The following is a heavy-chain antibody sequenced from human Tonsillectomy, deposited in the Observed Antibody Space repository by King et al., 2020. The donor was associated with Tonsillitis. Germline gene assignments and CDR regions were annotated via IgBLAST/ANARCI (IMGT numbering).Heavy chain of an antibody. V-gene: IGHV5-51*01. CDR1: GYSFTTYW. CDR2: IYPGDSDT. J-gene: IGHJ3*02. Sequence: VQLVESGAEVKKPGESLKISCKGSGYSFTTYWIGWVRQMPGKGLEWMGIIYPGDSDTRYSPSFQGQVTISADKAISTAYLQLRSLKASDTARYYCARRPGMGRIGPAGAFDIWGQGTMVTVSS. D-gene: IGHD6-13*01. CDR3: ARRPGMGRIGPAGAFDI.